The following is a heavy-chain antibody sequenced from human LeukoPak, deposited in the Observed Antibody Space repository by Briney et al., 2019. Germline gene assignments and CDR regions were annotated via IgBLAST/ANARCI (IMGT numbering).Heavy chain of an antibody. Sequence: GGSLRLSCAASGFSFITYNMNWVRQAPGKGLEWVSSISSTSSYIYYADSVKGRFTISRDNAKNTLYLQMNSLRAEDTAVYYCARVGSSGCWGQGTLVTVSS. CDR3: ARVGSSGC. V-gene: IGHV3-21*01. D-gene: IGHD6-19*01. CDR2: ISSTSSYI. CDR1: GFSFITYN. J-gene: IGHJ4*02.